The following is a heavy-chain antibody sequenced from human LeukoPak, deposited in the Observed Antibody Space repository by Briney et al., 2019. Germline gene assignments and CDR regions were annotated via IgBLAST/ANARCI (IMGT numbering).Heavy chain of an antibody. CDR3: ARDLGDYYGSGSYYGLFDY. CDR1: GFTFSSYA. CDR2: ISYDGSNK. V-gene: IGHV3-30*07. Sequence: GGSLRLSCAASGFTFSSYAMHWVRQAPGKGLEWVAVISYDGSNKYYADSVKGRFTISRDNSKNTLYLQMNSLRAEDTAVYYCARDLGDYYGSGSYYGLFDYWGQGTLVTVSS. J-gene: IGHJ4*02. D-gene: IGHD3-10*01.